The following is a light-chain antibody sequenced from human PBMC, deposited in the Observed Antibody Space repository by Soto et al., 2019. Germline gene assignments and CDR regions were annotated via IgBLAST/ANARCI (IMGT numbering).Light chain of an antibody. CDR2: DAS. CDR3: QQYDNLPVT. J-gene: IGKJ4*01. Sequence: IQMNQTPSSMSDPVGDRVTITCPASQDISNYLNWYQQKPGKAPKLLIYDASNLETGVPSRFSGSGSGTDFTFTISSLQPEDIATYYCQQYDNLPVTFAGGIEVDI. CDR1: QDISNY. V-gene: IGKV1-33*01.